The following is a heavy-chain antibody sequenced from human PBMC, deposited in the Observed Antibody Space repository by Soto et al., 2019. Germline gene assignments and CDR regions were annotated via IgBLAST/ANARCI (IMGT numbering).Heavy chain of an antibody. J-gene: IGHJ6*03. CDR1: GFTFSSYS. D-gene: IGHD4-4*01. CDR2: ISSSSSYI. CDR3: ARDSYLAQLRSYYYYYMDV. Sequence: EVQLVESGGGLVKPGGSLRLSCAASGFTFSSYSMNWVRQAPGKGLEWVSSISSSSSYIYYADSVKGRFTISRDNAKNSLYLQMNSLRAEDTAVYYCARDSYLAQLRSYYYYYMDVWGKGTTVTVSS. V-gene: IGHV3-21*01.